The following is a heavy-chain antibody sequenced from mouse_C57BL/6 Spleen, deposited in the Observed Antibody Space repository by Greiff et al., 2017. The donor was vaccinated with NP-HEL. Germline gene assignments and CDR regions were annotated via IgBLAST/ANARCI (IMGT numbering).Heavy chain of an antibody. CDR1: GFTFSDYG. CDR3: ARYYYAMDY. CDR2: ISSGSSTI. Sequence: EVQRVESGGGLVKPGGSLKLSCAASGFTFSDYGMHWVRQAPEKGLAWVAYISSGSSTIYYADTVKGRFTISRDNAKNTLFLQMTSLRSEDTAMYYCARYYYAMDYWGQGTSVTVSS. V-gene: IGHV5-17*01. J-gene: IGHJ4*01.